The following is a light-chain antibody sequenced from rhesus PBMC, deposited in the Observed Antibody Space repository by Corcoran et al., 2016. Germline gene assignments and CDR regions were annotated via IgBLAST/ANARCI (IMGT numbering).Light chain of an antibody. CDR1: QSVGSY. V-gene: IGKV3-24*04. CDR2: GAP. CDR3: QQSSNLWT. Sequence: ETVVTQSPATLSLSPGERATLSCRASQSVGSYLAWYQQKPGQAPRLLIYGAPSRSTGIPDRFSGRGSGTDFTLTLSSLEPEDVGVYYCQQSSNLWTFGQGTKVEIK. J-gene: IGKJ1*01.